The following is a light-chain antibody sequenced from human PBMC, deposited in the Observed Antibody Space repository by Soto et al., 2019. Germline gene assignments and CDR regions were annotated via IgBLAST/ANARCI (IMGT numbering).Light chain of an antibody. CDR3: CSYAGSNTLV. V-gene: IGLV2-11*01. J-gene: IGLJ2*01. CDR1: STNVGNYNY. Sequence: QSVLTQPRSVSGSPGQPVTISCTGTSTNVGNYNYVSWYQRHPGKAPKLMIFDVTMRPSGVPDRFSGSKSGDTASLTISGLQAEDEADYYCCSYAGSNTLVFGGGTKLTVL. CDR2: DVT.